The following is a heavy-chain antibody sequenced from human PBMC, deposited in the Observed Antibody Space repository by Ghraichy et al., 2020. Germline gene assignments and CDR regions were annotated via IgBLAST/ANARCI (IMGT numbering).Heavy chain of an antibody. J-gene: IGHJ4*02. CDR3: AHAYNWDRHVDVFDY. CDR2: IYWNDDK. CDR1: GFSLTTRGVS. D-gene: IGHD1-20*01. V-gene: IGHV2-5*01. Sequence: SGPTLVKPTQTLTLTCSFSGFSLTTRGVSVGWIRQPPGQALEWLALIYWNDDKRYSPSLENRVTIMKDTSRNHVVLIMANMGPADTATYYCAHAYNWDRHVDVFDYWGQGTPVTVSS.